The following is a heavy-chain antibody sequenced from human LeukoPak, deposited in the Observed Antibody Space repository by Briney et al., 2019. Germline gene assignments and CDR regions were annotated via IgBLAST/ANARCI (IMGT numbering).Heavy chain of an antibody. CDR3: ARIVWFGGYMDV. CDR2: INHSGST. V-gene: IGHV4-39*07. J-gene: IGHJ6*03. Sequence: SETLSLTCTVSGGSISSSSYYWSWIRQPPGKGLEWIGEINHSGSTNYNPSLKSRVTISVDTSKNQFSLKLSSVTAADTAVYYCARIVWFGGYMDVWGKGTTVTVSS. D-gene: IGHD3-10*01. CDR1: GGSISSSSYY.